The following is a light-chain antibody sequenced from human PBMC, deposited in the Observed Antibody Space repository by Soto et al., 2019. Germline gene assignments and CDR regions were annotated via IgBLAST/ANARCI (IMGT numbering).Light chain of an antibody. V-gene: IGKV1-9*01. J-gene: IGKJ4*01. CDR2: LAS. CDR3: QYLNSFPLT. Sequence: IQLTQSPSSLSASVGDRVTITCRASQVISKYLAWYQQKPGTAPKLLIYLASTLQGGVPSRFSGSGSGTDFSLTICSLQPEDVATYYCQYLNSFPLTFGGGTKVEIK. CDR1: QVISKY.